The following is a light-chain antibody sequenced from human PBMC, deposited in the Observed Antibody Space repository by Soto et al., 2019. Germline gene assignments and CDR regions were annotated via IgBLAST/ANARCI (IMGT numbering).Light chain of an antibody. J-gene: IGKJ1*01. CDR3: MQTLQSRT. Sequence: IVMNQFPLSLPVTPGEPASLSCRSSQSLVHSNGYNFLDWYLQKPGQSPQVLIYMGSNRASGVPDRFSGSGSGTDFTLKISRVEAEDVGVYYCMQTLQSRTFGQGTKVDIK. CDR1: QSLVHSNGYNF. CDR2: MGS. V-gene: IGKV2-28*01.